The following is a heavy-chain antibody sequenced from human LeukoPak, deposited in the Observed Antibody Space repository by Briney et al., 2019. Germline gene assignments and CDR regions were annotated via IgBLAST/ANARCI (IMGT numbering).Heavy chain of an antibody. V-gene: IGHV6-1*01. CDR3: ARGEAIAVAGGWFDP. CDR1: GDSFSSNSAA. CDR2: TYYRSKWYN. D-gene: IGHD6-19*01. J-gene: IGHJ5*02. Sequence: SQTLSLTCAISGDSFSSNSAAWNWIRQSPSRGLEWLGRTYYRSKWYNDYAVSVKSRITINPDTSKNQFSLQLNSVTPEDTAVYYCARGEAIAVAGGWFDPWGQGTLVTVSS.